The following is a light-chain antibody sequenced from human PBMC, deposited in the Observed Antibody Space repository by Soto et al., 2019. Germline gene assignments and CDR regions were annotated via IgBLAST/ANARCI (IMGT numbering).Light chain of an antibody. Sequence: QSALTQPASVSGSPGQSITISCTGTSSDVGAYDLVSWYQQHPGKAPKFLIYGGNKRPSGVSNRFSGSKSGNTASLTISGLQAEDEADYYCQSYENSRTGFYVFGTGTKVTVL. J-gene: IGLJ1*01. CDR2: GGN. V-gene: IGLV2-14*02. CDR3: QSYENSRTGFYV. CDR1: SSDVGAYDL.